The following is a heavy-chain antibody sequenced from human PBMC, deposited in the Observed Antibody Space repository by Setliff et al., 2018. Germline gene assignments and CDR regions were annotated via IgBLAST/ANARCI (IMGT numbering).Heavy chain of an antibody. J-gene: IGHJ5*02. CDR2: IYWDDDQ. Sequence: SGPTLVNPTQTLTLTCTFSGFSISTTGVGVGWIRQPPGKALEWLALIYWDDDQRYSPSLKSRLRITKDASKNQVVLTMTNMGPVDTATYYCALRRGNEWHLVRWFDPWGPGIQVTVSS. V-gene: IGHV2-5*02. CDR1: GFSISTTGVG. D-gene: IGHD6-6*01. CDR3: ALRRGNEWHLVRWFDP.